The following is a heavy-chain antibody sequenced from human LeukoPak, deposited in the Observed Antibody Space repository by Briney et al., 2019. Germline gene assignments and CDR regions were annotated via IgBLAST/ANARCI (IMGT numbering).Heavy chain of an antibody. Sequence: GASVKVSCKASGYTFTSYGISWVRQAPGQGLEWMGWISAYNGNTNYAQKLQGRVTMTTDTSTSTAYMELRSLRSDDTAVYYCARSPPVACSTSCYTGYFQHWGQGTLVTVSS. CDR2: ISAYNGNT. J-gene: IGHJ1*01. D-gene: IGHD2-2*02. V-gene: IGHV1-18*01. CDR3: ARSPPVACSTSCYTGYFQH. CDR1: GYTFTSYG.